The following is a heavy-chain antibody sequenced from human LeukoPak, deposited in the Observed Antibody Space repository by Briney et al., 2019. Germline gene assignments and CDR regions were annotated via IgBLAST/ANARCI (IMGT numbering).Heavy chain of an antibody. CDR3: ARPWELGWFDP. CDR1: GYTFTSYD. J-gene: IGHJ5*02. CDR2: MNPNSGNT. Sequence: ASVKVSCKASGYTFTSYDINWVRQATGQGLEWMGWMNPNSGNTGYAQKFQGRVTMTKNISISTAYMELSSLRSDDTAVYYCARPWELGWFDPWGQGTLVTVSS. D-gene: IGHD1-26*01. V-gene: IGHV1-8*01.